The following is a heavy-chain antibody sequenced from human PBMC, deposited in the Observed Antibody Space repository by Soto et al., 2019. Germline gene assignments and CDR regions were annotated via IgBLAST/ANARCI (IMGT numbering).Heavy chain of an antibody. J-gene: IGHJ4*02. Sequence: GGSLRLSCAASGFTFSSYGMHWVRQAPGKGLEWVAVIWYDGSNKYYADSVKGRFTISRDNSKNTLYLQMNSLRAEDTAVYYCARGHDYSYYFDYWGQGTLVTVSS. V-gene: IGHV3-33*01. CDR2: IWYDGSNK. CDR1: GFTFSSYG. CDR3: ARGHDYSYYFDY. D-gene: IGHD3-16*01.